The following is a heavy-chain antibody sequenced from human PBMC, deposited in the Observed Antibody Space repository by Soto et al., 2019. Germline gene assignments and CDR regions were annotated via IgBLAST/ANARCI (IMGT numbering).Heavy chain of an antibody. J-gene: IGHJ4*02. Sequence: PGESLKISCEGAGYKLGSAWIGWVRRKPGKGLEWMGIIKPGTSDIRYSPSFRGQVTISADEAANTAFLQWSSLKTSDTAIYYCARQISFVCDSWGQGPLVTVSS. D-gene: IGHD3-16*01. CDR1: GYKLGSAW. CDR2: IKPGTSDI. V-gene: IGHV5-51*01. CDR3: ARQISFVCDS.